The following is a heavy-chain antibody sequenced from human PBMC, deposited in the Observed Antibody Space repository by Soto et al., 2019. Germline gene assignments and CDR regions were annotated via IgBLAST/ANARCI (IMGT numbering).Heavy chain of an antibody. Sequence: SETLSLTCAVYGGSFSGYYWSWIRQPPGKGLEWIGEINHSGSTNYNPSLKSRVTISVDTSKNQFSLKLSSVTAADTAVYYCARGQRITMFGVVISSYSDYWGQGTLVTVST. D-gene: IGHD3-3*01. CDR1: GGSFSGYY. CDR3: ARGQRITMFGVVISSYSDY. V-gene: IGHV4-34*01. J-gene: IGHJ4*02. CDR2: INHSGST.